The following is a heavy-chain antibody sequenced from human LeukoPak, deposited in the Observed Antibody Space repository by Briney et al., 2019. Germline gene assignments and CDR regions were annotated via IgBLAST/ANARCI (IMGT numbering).Heavy chain of an antibody. V-gene: IGHV3-33*01. CDR1: GFTFSSYG. CDR3: TGIAAAGRWNWFDP. CDR2: IWYDGSNK. D-gene: IGHD6-13*01. Sequence: PGGSLRLSCAASGFTFSSYGMHWVRQAPGKGLEWVAVIWYDGSNKYYADSVKGRFTISRDNSKNTLYLQMNSLRAEDTAVYYCTGIAAAGRWNWFDPWGQGTLVTVPS. J-gene: IGHJ5*02.